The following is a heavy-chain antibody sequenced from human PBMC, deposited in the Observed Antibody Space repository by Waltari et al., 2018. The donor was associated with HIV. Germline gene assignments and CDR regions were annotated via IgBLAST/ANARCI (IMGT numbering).Heavy chain of an antibody. J-gene: IGHJ3*01. D-gene: IGHD3-10*01. CDR3: ARLPVFNYSWDDV. Sequence: QVQLLQSGAEVKKPGATVKVSCKVSGYTFIGYYLHWVRQAPGQGLEWMGRINPKSCVTNYARRFEGRVTMTRDTSIGTAYMEFKSLRSDDTAVYYCARLPVFNYSWDDVWCQGTMVIVSS. V-gene: IGHV1-2*06. CDR1: GYTFIGYY. CDR2: INPKSCVT.